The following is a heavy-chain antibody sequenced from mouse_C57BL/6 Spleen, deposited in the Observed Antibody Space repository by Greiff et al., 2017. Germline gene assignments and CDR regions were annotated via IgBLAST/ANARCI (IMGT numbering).Heavy chain of an antibody. CDR1: GFTFSSYG. J-gene: IGHJ2*01. Sequence: ESGGDLVKPGGSLKLSCAASGFTFSSYGMSWVRQTPDKRLEWVATISSGGSYTYYPDSVKGRFTISRDNAKNTLYLQMSSLKSEDTAMYYCARQDVDYWGQGTTLTVSS. V-gene: IGHV5-6*01. CDR3: ARQDVDY. CDR2: ISSGGSYT.